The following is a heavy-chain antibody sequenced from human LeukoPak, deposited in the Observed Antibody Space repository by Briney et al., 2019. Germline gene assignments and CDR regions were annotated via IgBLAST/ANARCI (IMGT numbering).Heavy chain of an antibody. J-gene: IGHJ6*03. CDR1: GYSISSGYY. Sequence: PSETLSLTCTVSGYSISSGYYWGWIRQPPGKGLEWIGSIYHSGSTYYNPSLKSRVTISVDTSKNQFSLKLSSVTAADTAVYYCARLGAARQFNYYYYMDVWGKGTTVTVSS. CDR3: ARLGAARQFNYYYYMDV. D-gene: IGHD6-6*01. V-gene: IGHV4-38-2*02. CDR2: IYHSGST.